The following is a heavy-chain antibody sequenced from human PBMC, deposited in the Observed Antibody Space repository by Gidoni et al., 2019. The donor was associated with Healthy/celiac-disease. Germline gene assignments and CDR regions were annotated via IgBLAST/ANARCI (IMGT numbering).Heavy chain of an antibody. CDR1: GFTFSSYA. CDR2: ISGSGGST. D-gene: IGHD3-22*01. CDR3: AKDGAGYYDSSGFWDY. J-gene: IGHJ4*02. Sequence: EVQLLESGGGLVQTGGSLRLSCAASGFTFSSYAMSWVRQAPGKGLEWVSAISGSGGSTYYADSVKGRFTISRDNSKNTLYLQMNSLRAEDTAVYYCAKDGAGYYDSSGFWDYWGQGTLVTVSS. V-gene: IGHV3-23*01.